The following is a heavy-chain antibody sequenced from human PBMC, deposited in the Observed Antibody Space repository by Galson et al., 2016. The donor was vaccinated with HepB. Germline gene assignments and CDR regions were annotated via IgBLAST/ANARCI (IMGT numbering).Heavy chain of an antibody. CDR1: GFLFSNYW. D-gene: IGHD5-18*01. CDR2: VKCDGSRK. V-gene: IGHV3-74*01. J-gene: IGHJ6*02. CDR3: ASKGYGPVSSYFYDMDV. Sequence: SLRLSCAASGFLFSNYWMHWVRQAPGKGLEWVSGVKCDGSRKSYGDSVKGRFTISKDNAKKTLYLQMNSLRAEDTAVYFCASKGYGPVSSYFYDMDVWGQGTTVTVSS.